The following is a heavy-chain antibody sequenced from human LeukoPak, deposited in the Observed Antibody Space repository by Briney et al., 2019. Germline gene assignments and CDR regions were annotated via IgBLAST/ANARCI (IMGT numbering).Heavy chain of an antibody. Sequence: SVKVSCKASGGTFSSYAISWVRQAPGQGLEWMGGIIPIFGTANYAQKFQGRVTITADEFTSTAYMELSSLRSEDTAVYYCARDKYSSSWYFSHWGQGTLVTVSS. V-gene: IGHV1-69*13. CDR2: IIPIFGTA. CDR3: ARDKYSSSWYFSH. CDR1: GGTFSSYA. J-gene: IGHJ1*01. D-gene: IGHD6-13*01.